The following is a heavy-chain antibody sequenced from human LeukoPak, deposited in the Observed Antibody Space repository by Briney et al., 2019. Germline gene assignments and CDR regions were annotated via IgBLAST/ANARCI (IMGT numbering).Heavy chain of an antibody. J-gene: IGHJ5*02. Sequence: ASVKVSCKASGYTFTGYYMHWVRQAPGQGLEWMGWINPNSGGTNYAQKLQGRVTMTTDTSTSTAYMELRSLRSDDTAVYYCARVRRTMVRGVIIDWFDPWGQGTLVTVSS. D-gene: IGHD3-10*01. CDR2: INPNSGGT. V-gene: IGHV1-2*02. CDR1: GYTFTGYY. CDR3: ARVRRTMVRGVIIDWFDP.